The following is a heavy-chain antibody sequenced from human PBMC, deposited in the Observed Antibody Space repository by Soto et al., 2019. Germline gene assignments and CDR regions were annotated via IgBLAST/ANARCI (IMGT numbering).Heavy chain of an antibody. V-gene: IGHV3-30*03. Sequence: GGSLRLSCAASGFTFSSYGMHWVRQAPGKGLEWVAVISYDGSKKYYGDSVKGRFTISRDNSKKTLYLQMNSLRSEDTAVYYCARDEDGGNSVVFRYWSQGTLVTVSS. CDR3: ARDEDGGNSVVFRY. CDR2: ISYDGSKK. D-gene: IGHD2-21*02. CDR1: GFTFSSYG. J-gene: IGHJ4*02.